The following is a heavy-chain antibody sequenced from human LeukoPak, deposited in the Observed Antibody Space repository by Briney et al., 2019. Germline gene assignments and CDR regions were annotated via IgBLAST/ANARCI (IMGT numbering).Heavy chain of an antibody. V-gene: IGHV5-51*01. CDR1: GYSFTTYW. CDR2: IYPGDSDT. D-gene: IGHD4-17*01. CDR3: ARHMGGDPFDY. Sequence: KPGESLKISCRGSGYSFTTYWIAWVRQMPGKGLEWMRFIYPGDSDTRYSPSFQGQVTISADKSISTAYLQWSSLKASDTAMYYWARHMGGDPFDYGGQGPRDTVSS. J-gene: IGHJ4*02.